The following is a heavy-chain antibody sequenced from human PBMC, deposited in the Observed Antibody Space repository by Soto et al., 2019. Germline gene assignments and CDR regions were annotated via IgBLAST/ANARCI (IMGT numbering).Heavy chain of an antibody. CDR2: ISSSGSTI. CDR1: GFTFSDYY. V-gene: IGHV3-11*01. Sequence: GGSLRVSCAASGFTFSDYYMSWIRQAPGKGLEWVSYISSSGSTIYYADSVKGRFTISRDNAKNSLYLQMNSLRAEDTAVYYCARDHRPYNWNYYYYYYMDVWGKGTTVTVSS. D-gene: IGHD1-20*01. CDR3: ARDHRPYNWNYYYYYYMDV. J-gene: IGHJ6*03.